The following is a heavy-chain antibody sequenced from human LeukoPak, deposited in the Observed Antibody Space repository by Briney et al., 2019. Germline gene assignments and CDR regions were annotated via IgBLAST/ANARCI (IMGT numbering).Heavy chain of an antibody. Sequence: ASVKVSCKASGYTFTSYGISWVRQAHGQGLEWMGWISAYNGNTNYAQKLQGRVTMTTDTSTSTAYMELRSLRSDDTAVYYCARVIMAGHPYYFDYWGQGTLVTVSS. CDR1: GYTFTSYG. CDR2: ISAYNGNT. D-gene: IGHD6-19*01. V-gene: IGHV1-18*01. CDR3: ARVIMAGHPYYFDY. J-gene: IGHJ4*02.